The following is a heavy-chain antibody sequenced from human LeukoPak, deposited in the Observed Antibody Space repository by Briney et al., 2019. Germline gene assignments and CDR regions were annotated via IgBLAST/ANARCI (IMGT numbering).Heavy chain of an antibody. D-gene: IGHD3-16*02. CDR2: TFRTSKWIS. V-gene: IGHV6-1*01. CDR1: GDSVSSNRAA. CDR3: ARDNFADRYDFDY. J-gene: IGHJ4*02. Sequence: SQTLSLTCAISGDSVSSNRAAWTWIRQSPSRGLEWLGRTFRTSKWISEYPVSLKSRITINPDTSKNQFSLHLNSVSPEDTAVYYCARDNFADRYDFDYWGQGTLVTVSS.